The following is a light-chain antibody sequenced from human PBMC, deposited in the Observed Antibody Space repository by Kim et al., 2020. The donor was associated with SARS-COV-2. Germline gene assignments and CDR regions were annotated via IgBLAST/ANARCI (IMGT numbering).Light chain of an antibody. V-gene: IGKV3-15*01. CDR2: GAS. Sequence: SVSPGERATLSCRASQSVSSNLAWYQQKPGQAPRILIYGASTRATAIPARFSGSGSGTEFTLTISSLQSEDFAVYYCQQYNKWPRTFGQGTKLEI. CDR1: QSVSSN. CDR3: QQYNKWPRT. J-gene: IGKJ2*01.